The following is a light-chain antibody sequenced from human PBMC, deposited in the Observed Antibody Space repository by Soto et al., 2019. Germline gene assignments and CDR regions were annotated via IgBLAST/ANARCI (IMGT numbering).Light chain of an antibody. Sequence: QSALTQPASVSGSPGQSITISCTGTSSDVGGYKYVSWYQQHPGKAPKLMIYEVTNRPSGVSNRFSGSKSGNTASLTISGLQAEDEADYYCSSYTSTDTVVVFGTGTKVTVL. CDR2: EVT. V-gene: IGLV2-14*01. CDR1: SSDVGGYKY. J-gene: IGLJ1*01. CDR3: SSYTSTDTVVV.